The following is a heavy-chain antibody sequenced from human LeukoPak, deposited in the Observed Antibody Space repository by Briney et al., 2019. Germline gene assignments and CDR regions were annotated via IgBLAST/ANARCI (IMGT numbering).Heavy chain of an antibody. Sequence: GGSLRLSCAASGFTFSSYAMHWVRQAPGKGLEYVSAISGNGGSTYYANSVKGRFTISRDNSKNTLYLQMNSLRAKDTAVYYCARAVGYSGYELGGYWGQGTLVTVSS. CDR3: ARAVGYSGYELGGY. V-gene: IGHV3-64*01. J-gene: IGHJ4*02. CDR2: ISGNGGST. CDR1: GFTFSSYA. D-gene: IGHD5-12*01.